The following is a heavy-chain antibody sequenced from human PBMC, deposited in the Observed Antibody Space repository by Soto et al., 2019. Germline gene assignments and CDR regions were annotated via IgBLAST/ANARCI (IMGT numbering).Heavy chain of an antibody. CDR3: AREKREGARILEWTPSYYYYCGLDV. V-gene: IGHV4-30-4*01. D-gene: IGHD3-3*01. J-gene: IGHJ6*02. CDR2: IYYSGST. CDR1: GGSISSGDYY. Sequence: HVQLQESGPGLVKPSQTLSLTCTVSGGSISSGDYYWSWIRQPPGKGLEWIGYIYYSGSTYYNPSLNSRVTTSLDTSKNQFSLKLNSVTAADTAVYYCAREKREGARILEWTPSYYYYCGLDVWGQGTTVTVSS.